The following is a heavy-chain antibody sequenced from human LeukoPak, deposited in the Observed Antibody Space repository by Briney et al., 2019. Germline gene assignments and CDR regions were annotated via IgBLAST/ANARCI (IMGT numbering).Heavy chain of an antibody. D-gene: IGHD6-19*01. CDR3: AREGYSSDLDY. V-gene: IGHV3-53*01. CDR2: ISVSGNT. CDR1: GFTVSSNY. Sequence: GGSLRLSCAASGFTVSSNYMSWVRQAPGKGLEWVSAISVSGNTYHADSVKGRFTISRDNSKNTLYLQMNSLRAEDTAVYYCAREGYSSDLDYWGQGTLVTVSS. J-gene: IGHJ4*02.